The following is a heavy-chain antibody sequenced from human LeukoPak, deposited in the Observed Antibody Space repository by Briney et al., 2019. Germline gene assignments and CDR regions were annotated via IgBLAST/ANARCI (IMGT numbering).Heavy chain of an antibody. CDR3: ARGGRGYDDNFDY. V-gene: IGHV3-21*01. D-gene: IGHD5-12*01. CDR2: ISSSSSYI. J-gene: IGHJ4*02. CDR1: GFTFNTYT. Sequence: PGGSLRLSCSASGFTFNTYTMNWVRQAPGKGLEWVSSISSSSSYIYYADSVKGRFTISRDNAKNSLYLQMNSLRAEDTAVYYCARGGRGYDDNFDYWGQGTLVTVSS.